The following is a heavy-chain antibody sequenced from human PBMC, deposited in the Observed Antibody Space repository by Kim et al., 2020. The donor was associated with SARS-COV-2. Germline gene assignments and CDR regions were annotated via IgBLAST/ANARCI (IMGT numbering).Heavy chain of an antibody. D-gene: IGHD5-12*01. Sequence: GGSLRLSCAASGFTFGTYGMHWVRQAPGKGLEWVAVISNDGTSQIYADSVRGRFTISRDNSKNTLYLQMNSLRAEDTALYYCARAAHPRLVAVSLRESFFENWGLGTLVTVPS. CDR2: ISNDGTSQ. V-gene: IGHV3-30*03. J-gene: IGHJ4*02. CDR1: GFTFGTYG. CDR3: ARAAHPRLVAVSLRESFFEN.